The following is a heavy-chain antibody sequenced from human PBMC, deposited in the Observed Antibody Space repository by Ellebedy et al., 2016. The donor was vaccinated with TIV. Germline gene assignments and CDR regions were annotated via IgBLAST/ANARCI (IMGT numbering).Heavy chain of an antibody. CDR2: SRNKANSYTT. CDR3: ARDGMVRGEFDY. J-gene: IGHJ4*02. Sequence: GESLKISCAASGFTFSDHYMDWVRQAPGKGLEWVGRSRNKANSYTTEYAASVKGRFTISRDDSKNSLYLQMNSLKTEDTAVYYFARDGMVRGEFDYWGQGTLVTVSS. V-gene: IGHV3-72*01. D-gene: IGHD3-10*01. CDR1: GFTFSDHY.